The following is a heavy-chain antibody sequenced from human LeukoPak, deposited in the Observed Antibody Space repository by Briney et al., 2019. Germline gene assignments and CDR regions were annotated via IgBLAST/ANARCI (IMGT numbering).Heavy chain of an antibody. J-gene: IGHJ4*02. V-gene: IGHV1-2*06. Sequence: ASVKVSXKASGYTFTGYYMHGMRQAPGQGLEWMGRINPNSGGTDYAQKFQGRVTTTRDTSLSTAYMELSRLRSDDTAVYDGARDPRGDLPYGSGSQNDYWGQGTLVTVSS. CDR3: ARDPRGDLPYGSGSQNDY. CDR1: GYTFTGYY. D-gene: IGHD3-10*01. CDR2: INPNSGGT.